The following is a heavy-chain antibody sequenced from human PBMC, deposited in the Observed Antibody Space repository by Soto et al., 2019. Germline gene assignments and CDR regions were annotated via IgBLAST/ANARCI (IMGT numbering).Heavy chain of an antibody. V-gene: IGHV3-23*01. CDR2: ISGGGGST. Sequence: GGSLRLSSAASGFTFSNYAINWVRQAPGKGLKWVSGISGGGGSTYYADSVKGRFTISRDNSKNTLYLQMNSLSAEDTAVYYCTIHCAWDCFCNYYFDVWGQGTLAPVSS. CDR1: GFTFSNYA. D-gene: IGHD2-21*02. J-gene: IGHJ4*02. CDR3: TIHCAWDCFCNYYFDV.